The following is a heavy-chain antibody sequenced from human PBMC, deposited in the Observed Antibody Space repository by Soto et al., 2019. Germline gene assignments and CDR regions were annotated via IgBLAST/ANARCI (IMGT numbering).Heavy chain of an antibody. CDR1: GFTFSNYG. CDR2: IWFDESNE. D-gene: IGHD6-19*01. J-gene: IGHJ6*02. V-gene: IGHV3-33*01. Sequence: PGGSLRLSCAASGFTFSNYGMHWVRQAPGKGLEWVAVIWFDESNEYYADSVKGRFTTSRDNSKNTLYLQMNSLRAEDTAVYYCARDDIQGRGVSIYGMDVWGQGTTVTVSS. CDR3: ARDDIQGRGVSIYGMDV.